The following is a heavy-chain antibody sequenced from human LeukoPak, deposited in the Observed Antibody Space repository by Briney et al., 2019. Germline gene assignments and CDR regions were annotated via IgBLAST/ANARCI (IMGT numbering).Heavy chain of an antibody. D-gene: IGHD5-18*01. CDR1: GFTFSSYS. Sequence: AGGSLRLSCAASGFTFSSYSMSGVRQAPGKGLEGVANIKQDWREKYYVDSVKGRFTISRDNAKNSLYLQMNSLRAEDTAVYYCARDRYSYNYAGLGYWGQGTLVTVSS. J-gene: IGHJ4*02. V-gene: IGHV3-7*01. CDR2: IKQDWREK. CDR3: ARDRYSYNYAGLGY.